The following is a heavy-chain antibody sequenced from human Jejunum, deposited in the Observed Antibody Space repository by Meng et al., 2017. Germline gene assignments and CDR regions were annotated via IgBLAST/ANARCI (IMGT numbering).Heavy chain of an antibody. V-gene: IGHV4-39*01. CDR2: IYYNGKS. D-gene: IGHD5-18*01. CDR1: GGPISSRSYY. J-gene: IGHJ5*02. Sequence: QLQLQESGPGLVKPSETLSLSCPVSGGPISSRSYYWVWIRQSPGKGLEWIGQIYYNGKSYYNPSLKSRVTMSVDTSRSQFSLNLNTVTAADTVVYYCARASYSYDSWFDPWGQGTLVTVSS. CDR3: ARASYSYDSWFDP.